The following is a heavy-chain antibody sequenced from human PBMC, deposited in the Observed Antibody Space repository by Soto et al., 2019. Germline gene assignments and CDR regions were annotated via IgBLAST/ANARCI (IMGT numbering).Heavy chain of an antibody. J-gene: IGHJ6*02. CDR1: GYTFTSYA. D-gene: IGHD3-3*01. CDR2: INAYNGNT. V-gene: IGHV1-3*01. Sequence: ASVKVSCKASGYTFTSYAMHWVRQAPGQRLEWMGWINAYNGNTNYSQKLQGRVTMTTDTSTSTAYMELRSLRSDDTAVYYCARDGYDFWSGYSKNYGMDVWGQGTTVTVSS. CDR3: ARDGYDFWSGYSKNYGMDV.